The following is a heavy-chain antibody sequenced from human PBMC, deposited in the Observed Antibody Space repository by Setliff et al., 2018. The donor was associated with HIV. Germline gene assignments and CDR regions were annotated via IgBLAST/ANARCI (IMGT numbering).Heavy chain of an antibody. J-gene: IGHJ4*02. Sequence: LSLTCTVSGGSISSGTYYRSWIRQPAGKGLEWIGRIYTSGSTNYNPSLKSRVTISVDTSKNQLSLKLSSVTAADAAVYYCARESYFYYFDYWGQGTLVTVSS. CDR3: ARESYFYYFDY. CDR2: IYTSGST. CDR1: GGSISSGTYY. V-gene: IGHV4-61*02. D-gene: IGHD3-10*01.